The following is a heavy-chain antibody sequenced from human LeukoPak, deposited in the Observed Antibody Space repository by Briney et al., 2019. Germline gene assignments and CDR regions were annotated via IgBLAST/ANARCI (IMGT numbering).Heavy chain of an antibody. J-gene: IGHJ5*02. CDR3: ASGDGYNSAWFDP. CDR2: IIPIFGTA. V-gene: IGHV1-69*13. CDR1: GGTFSSYA. Sequence: SVTVSCKASGGTFSSYAISWVRQAPGQGLEWMGGIIPIFGTANYAQKFQGRVTITADESTSTAYMELSSLRSEDTAVYYCASGDGYNSAWFDPWGQGTLVTVSS. D-gene: IGHD5-24*01.